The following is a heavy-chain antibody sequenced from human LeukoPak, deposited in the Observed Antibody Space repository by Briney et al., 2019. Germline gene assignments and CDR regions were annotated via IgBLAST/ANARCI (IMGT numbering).Heavy chain of an antibody. Sequence: GGFLRLSCAASGFTFSTYGMHWVRQAPGKGLEWVAVIWYDGSNKYYTDSVKGRFTISRDNSKNTLDLQMNSLRAEDTAVYYCARDRMALFDCWGQGTMVTVSS. CDR3: ARDRMALFDC. CDR2: IWYDGSNK. V-gene: IGHV3-33*01. J-gene: IGHJ4*02. D-gene: IGHD5-24*01. CDR1: GFTFSTYG.